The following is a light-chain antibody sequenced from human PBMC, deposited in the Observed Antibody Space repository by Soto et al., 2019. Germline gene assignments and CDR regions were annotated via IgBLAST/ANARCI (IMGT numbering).Light chain of an antibody. V-gene: IGLV2-11*01. CDR2: DVS. CDR1: SRDVGYYNY. Sequence: QSVLTQPRSVSGSPGQSVTISCTGTSRDVGYYNYVSWYQQYPGKVPKLMIYDVSQRPSGVPDRFSGSKSGNTASLTISGLQAEDEADYYCCSYAGSFIFVFGTGTKV. CDR3: CSYAGSFIFV. J-gene: IGLJ1*01.